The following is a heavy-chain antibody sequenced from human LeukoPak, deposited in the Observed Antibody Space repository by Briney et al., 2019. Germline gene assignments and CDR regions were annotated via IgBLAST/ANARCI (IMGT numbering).Heavy chain of an antibody. CDR1: GFAFDDDG. V-gene: IGHV3-20*04. CDR2: INWNGGST. Sequence: GGSLRLSCAASGFAFDDDGMSGVCQAPGKGLEWVSGINWNGGSTGYADSVKGRFTISRDNAKNSLYLQMNSLRAEDTALYYCARDDYGDYSIWFDPWGQGTLVTVSS. J-gene: IGHJ5*02. D-gene: IGHD4-17*01. CDR3: ARDDYGDYSIWFDP.